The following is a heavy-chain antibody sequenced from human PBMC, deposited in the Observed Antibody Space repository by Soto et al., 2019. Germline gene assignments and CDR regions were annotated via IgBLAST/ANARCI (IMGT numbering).Heavy chain of an antibody. V-gene: IGHV3-73*02. CDR3: TRHHGDYDFDY. D-gene: IGHD4-17*01. Sequence: EVQLVESGGGLVQPGGSLKLSCAASGFTFSGSAMHWVRQASGKGLEWVGRIRSKANSYATAYAASVKGRFTISRDDSKNTAYLQMNSLKTEDTAVYYCTRHHGDYDFDYWGQGTLVTVSS. CDR2: IRSKANSYAT. J-gene: IGHJ4*02. CDR1: GFTFSGSA.